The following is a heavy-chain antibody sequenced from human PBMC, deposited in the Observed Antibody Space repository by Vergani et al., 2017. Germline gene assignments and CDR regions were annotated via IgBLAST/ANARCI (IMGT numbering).Heavy chain of an antibody. CDR2: IRSKAYGGTT. CDR3: AKDHSSSVGWFDP. J-gene: IGHJ5*02. D-gene: IGHD6-6*01. Sequence: EVQLLESGGGLVQPGGSLRLSCTASGFTFGDYAMSWFRQAPGKGLEWVGFIRSKAYGGTTEYAASVKGRFTISRDDSKSIAYLQMNSLKTEDTAVYYCAKDHSSSVGWFDPWGQGTLVTVSS. CDR1: GFTFGDYA. V-gene: IGHV3-49*03.